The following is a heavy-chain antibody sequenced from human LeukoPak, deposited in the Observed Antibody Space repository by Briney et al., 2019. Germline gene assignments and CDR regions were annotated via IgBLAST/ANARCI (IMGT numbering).Heavy chain of an antibody. CDR1: GGTFSSYA. Sequence: SVNVSFKASGGTFSSYAISWVRQAPGQGLEWMGGIIPIFGTANYAQKFQGRVTITADESTSTAYMELSSLRSEDTAVYYCARDRGTRDYSNYYYGMDVWGQGTTVTVSS. CDR2: IIPIFGTA. D-gene: IGHD4-11*01. V-gene: IGHV1-69*13. J-gene: IGHJ6*02. CDR3: ARDRGTRDYSNYYYGMDV.